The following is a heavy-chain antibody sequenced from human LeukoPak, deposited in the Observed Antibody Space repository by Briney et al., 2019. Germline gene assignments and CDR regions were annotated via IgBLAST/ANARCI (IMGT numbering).Heavy chain of an antibody. J-gene: IGHJ4*02. CDR1: GFTFSSYW. CDR3: ARNIGGTYFYFDY. D-gene: IGHD1-26*01. CDR2: INTDGSST. V-gene: IGHV3-74*01. Sequence: GGSLRLSCAASGFTFSSYWIHWVRQARGKGLVWVSRINTDGSSTNYADSVKGRFTISRDNAKNTLYLQMNNLRAEDTAVYYCARNIGGTYFYFDYWGQGTRVTVSS.